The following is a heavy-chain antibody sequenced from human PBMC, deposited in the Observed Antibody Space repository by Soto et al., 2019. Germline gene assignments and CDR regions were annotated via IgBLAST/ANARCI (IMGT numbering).Heavy chain of an antibody. CDR2: IWYDGSNK. J-gene: IGHJ6*02. Sequence: PVGSLRLSCAASGFTFSSYGMHWVRQAPGKGLEWVAVIWYDGSNKYYADSVKGRFTISRDNSKNTLYLQMNSLRAEDTAVYYCARDGGYSYGYVYYYGMDVWGQGTTVTVSS. CDR1: GFTFSSYG. CDR3: ARDGGYSYGYVYYYGMDV. V-gene: IGHV3-33*01. D-gene: IGHD5-18*01.